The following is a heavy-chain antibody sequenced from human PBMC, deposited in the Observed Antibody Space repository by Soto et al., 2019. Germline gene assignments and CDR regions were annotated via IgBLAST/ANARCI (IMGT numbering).Heavy chain of an antibody. Sequence: PSETLSLTCAVYGGSFSCYYWSWIRQPPGKGLEWIGEINHSGSTNYNPSLKSRVTISVDTSKNQFSLKLSSVTAADTAVYYCARVKVGGYCXGGSCYSENPYYYGMDVWGQGTTVTVSS. J-gene: IGHJ6*02. CDR1: GGSFSCYY. CDR2: INHSGST. CDR3: ARVKVGGYCXGGSCYSENPYYYGMDV. V-gene: IGHV4-34*01. D-gene: IGHD2-15*01.